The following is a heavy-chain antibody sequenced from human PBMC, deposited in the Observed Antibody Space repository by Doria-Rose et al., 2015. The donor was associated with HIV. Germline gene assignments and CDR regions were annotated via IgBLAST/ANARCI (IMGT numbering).Heavy chain of an antibody. J-gene: IGHJ4*02. V-gene: IGHV2-26*01. D-gene: IGHD6-13*01. CDR3: ARIKSSRWYHKYYFDF. Sequence: ESGPVLVKPTETLTLTCTVSGGSLSSPGMGVSWIRQPPGKALEWLANIFSDDDRSCKTSLKSRLTISMCTSKSQVVLTMTDMDPVDTATYYCARIKSSRWYHKYYFDFWGQGTLVIVSA. CDR2: IFSDDDR. CDR1: GGSLSSPGMG.